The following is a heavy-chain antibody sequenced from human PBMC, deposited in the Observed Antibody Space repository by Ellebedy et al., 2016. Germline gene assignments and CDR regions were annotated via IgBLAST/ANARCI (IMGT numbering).Heavy chain of an antibody. CDR2: ITWNGVNI. CDR1: GFSFDDYA. CDR3: AKAGGNSAYYYYYMDV. Sequence: GGSLRLSCAASGFSFDDYAMLWVRQAPGKGLEWVSGITWNGVNIGYADSVKGRFTISRDNAKKSLYLQMNSLRPEDTALYYCAKAGGNSAYYYYYMDVWGKGTTVTVSS. V-gene: IGHV3-9*01. J-gene: IGHJ6*03. D-gene: IGHD4-23*01.